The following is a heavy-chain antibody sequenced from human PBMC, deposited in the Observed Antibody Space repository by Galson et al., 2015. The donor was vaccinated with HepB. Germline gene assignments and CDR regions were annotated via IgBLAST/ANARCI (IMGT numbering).Heavy chain of an antibody. Sequence: SVKVSCKVSGYTLTELSMHWVRQAPGKGLEWMGGFDPEDGETIYAQKFQGRVTMTEDTSTDTAYMELSSLRSEDTAVYYCATGLSRGVYYYYGMDVWGQGTTVTVSS. J-gene: IGHJ6*02. D-gene: IGHD3-10*01. V-gene: IGHV1-24*01. CDR3: ATGLSRGVYYYYGMDV. CDR1: GYTLTELS. CDR2: FDPEDGET.